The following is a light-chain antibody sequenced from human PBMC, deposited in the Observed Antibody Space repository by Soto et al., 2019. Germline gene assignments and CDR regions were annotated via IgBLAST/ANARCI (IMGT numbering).Light chain of an antibody. CDR2: AAS. J-gene: IGKJ5*01. CDR1: QSISSY. V-gene: IGKV1-39*01. Sequence: DIQMPQSPSSLSAYVGDRVTIPCRSSQSISSYLNWYQQKPGKAPKLLIYAASSLQSRVPSRFSGSGSGTDFTLTISSLQPEDVATYYCQQSYSTMITFGQGTRLEIK. CDR3: QQSYSTMIT.